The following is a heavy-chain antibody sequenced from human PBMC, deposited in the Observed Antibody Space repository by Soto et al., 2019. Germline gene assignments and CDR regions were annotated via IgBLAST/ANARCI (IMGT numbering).Heavy chain of an antibody. CDR1: GFTFRSYA. Sequence: EVQLLESGGGLVQPGGSLRLSCAVSGFTFRSYAMSWVRQAPGKGPEWVSVISAGGSNTYYAESVKGRFTTSRDNSKNTLYLQMNSLRDEDTAVYYCAKKGPPRDAFDIWGQGTMVTVST. CDR2: ISAGGSNT. V-gene: IGHV3-23*01. CDR3: AKKGPPRDAFDI. J-gene: IGHJ3*02.